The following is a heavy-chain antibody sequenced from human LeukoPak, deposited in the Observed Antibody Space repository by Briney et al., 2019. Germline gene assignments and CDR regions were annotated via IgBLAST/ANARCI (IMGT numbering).Heavy chain of an antibody. D-gene: IGHD6-19*01. J-gene: IGHJ4*02. CDR3: AREHKQWLGFDY. Sequence: GGSLRLSCAASGFTFSSYAMHWVRQAPGKGLEWVAVISYDGSNKYYADSVKGRFTISRDNSKNTLYLQMNSLRAEDTAVYYCAREHKQWLGFDYWGQGTLVTVSS. V-gene: IGHV3-30-3*01. CDR2: ISYDGSNK. CDR1: GFTFSSYA.